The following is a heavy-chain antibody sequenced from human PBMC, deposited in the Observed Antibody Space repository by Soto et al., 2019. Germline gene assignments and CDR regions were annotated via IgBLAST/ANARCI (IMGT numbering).Heavy chain of an antibody. J-gene: IGHJ6*02. Sequence: ASVKVSCKASGYTFTSYYMHWVRQAPGQGLEWMGIINPSGGSTSYAQKFQGRVTMTRDTSTSTVYMELSSLRSEDTAVYYCARDLVVVAATRRAPQKRIQLWSHHYYYGMDVWGQGTTVTVSS. V-gene: IGHV1-46*01. CDR1: GYTFTSYY. D-gene: IGHD2-15*01. CDR2: INPSGGST. CDR3: ARDLVVVAATRRAPQKRIQLWSHHYYYGMDV.